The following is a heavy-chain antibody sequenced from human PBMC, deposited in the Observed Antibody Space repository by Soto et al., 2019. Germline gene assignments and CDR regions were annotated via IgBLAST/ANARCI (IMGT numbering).Heavy chain of an antibody. J-gene: IGHJ1*01. D-gene: IGHD3-16*01. CDR1: GGSFSGQA. V-gene: IGHV1-69*13. Sequence: SVKGSCKASGGSFSGQAVSWVRQAPGRGLEWMGGIIPIFHTTNYARKFQGRLTITADESTSTASMELTSLTSADTAVYYCGCLPNCGQGTPVPASS. CDR3: GCLPN. CDR2: IIPIFHTT.